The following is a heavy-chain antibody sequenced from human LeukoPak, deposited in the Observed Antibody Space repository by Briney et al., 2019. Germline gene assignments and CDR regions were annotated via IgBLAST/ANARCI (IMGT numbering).Heavy chain of an antibody. J-gene: IGHJ4*02. D-gene: IGHD6-19*01. V-gene: IGHV1-18*01. Sequence: ASVKVSCKASGYTFTSYDINWVRQAPGQGLEWMGWIRSDNGKTNYAQKLQGRVTLTTDTTTSTAYMELRSLRSDDTAIYYCARDYSSGWYSVDYWGQGTLITVSS. CDR2: IRSDNGKT. CDR1: GYTFTSYD. CDR3: ARDYSSGWYSVDY.